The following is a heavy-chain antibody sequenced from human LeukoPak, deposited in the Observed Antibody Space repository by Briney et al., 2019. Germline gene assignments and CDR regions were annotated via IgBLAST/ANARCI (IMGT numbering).Heavy chain of an antibody. CDR1: GGSISSYY. CDR3: ARGIQHYGDYSGTLTFDP. J-gene: IGHJ5*02. D-gene: IGHD4-17*01. CDR2: IYTSGST. Sequence: PSETLSLTCTVSGGSISSYYWSWIRQPAGKGLEWIGRIYTSGSTNYNPSLKSRVTMSVDTSKNQFSLKLSSVTAEDTAVYYCARGIQHYGDYSGTLTFDPWGQGTLVTVSS. V-gene: IGHV4-4*07.